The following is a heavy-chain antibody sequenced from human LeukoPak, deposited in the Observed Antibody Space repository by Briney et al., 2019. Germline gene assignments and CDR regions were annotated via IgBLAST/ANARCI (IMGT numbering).Heavy chain of an antibody. CDR2: INTNTGNP. J-gene: IGHJ4*02. D-gene: IGHD6-13*01. V-gene: IGHV7-4-1*02. CDR1: GYTFTSYA. Sequence: ASVKVSCKASGYTFTSYAMNWVRQAPGQGLEWMGWINTNTGNPTYAQGFTGRFVFSLDTSVSTAYLQISSLKAEDTAVYYCAKDLGIYSSSWYYFDYWGQGTLVTVSS. CDR3: AKDLGIYSSSWYYFDY.